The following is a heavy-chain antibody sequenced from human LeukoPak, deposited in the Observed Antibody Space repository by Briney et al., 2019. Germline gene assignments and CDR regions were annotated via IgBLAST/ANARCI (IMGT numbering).Heavy chain of an antibody. Sequence: SETLSLTCTVSGGSISSYYWSWIRQPPGKGLEWIGYIYYSGSTNYNPSLKSRVTISVDTSKNQFSLKLSSVTAADTAVYYCARESRIAARPDYYYYYMDVWGKGTTVTVSS. J-gene: IGHJ6*03. CDR2: IYYSGST. CDR3: ARESRIAARPDYYYYYMDV. CDR1: GGSISSYY. V-gene: IGHV4-59*01. D-gene: IGHD6-6*01.